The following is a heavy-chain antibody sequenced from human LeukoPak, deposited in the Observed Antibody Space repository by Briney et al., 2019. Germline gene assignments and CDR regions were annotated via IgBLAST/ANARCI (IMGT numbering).Heavy chain of an antibody. CDR1: GGSISSGGYY. CDR2: IYYSGST. D-gene: IGHD2-15*01. V-gene: IGHV4-31*03. Sequence: SQTLSLTCTVSGGSISSGGYYWSWIRQHPGKGLEWIGYIYYSGSTYHNPSLKSRVTISVDTSKNQFSLKLSSVTAADTAVYYCAIHVGYCSGGSCYSPLYYFDYWGQGTLVTVSS. CDR3: AIHVGYCSGGSCYSPLYYFDY. J-gene: IGHJ4*02.